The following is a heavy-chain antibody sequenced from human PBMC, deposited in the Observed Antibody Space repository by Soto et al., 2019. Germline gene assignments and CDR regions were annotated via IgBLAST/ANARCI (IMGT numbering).Heavy chain of an antibody. Sequence: SETLSLTCTVSVDSFRGADYYWSWIRQPIGKGPEWIGYTNYTGDTKYNPALKSRVTMSVDTSKNQFSLRLSSVTAADTDVYFCARGSGYIDGWRTFDFWGGGILVTVSS. J-gene: IGHJ4*02. CDR1: VDSFRGADYY. D-gene: IGHD5-18*01. V-gene: IGHV4-61*08. CDR2: TNYTGDT. CDR3: ARGSGYIDGWRTFDF.